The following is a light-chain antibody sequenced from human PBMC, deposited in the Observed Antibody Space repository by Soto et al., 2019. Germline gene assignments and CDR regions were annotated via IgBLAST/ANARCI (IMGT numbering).Light chain of an antibody. V-gene: IGLV1-47*02. CDR2: SNI. CDR1: SSNIGGHY. CDR3: ASWDASLSVVV. Sequence: QSVLTQPPSASGTPGQRVTISCSGSSSNIGGHYVYWYQQLPGTAPKLLIYSNIQRPSGVPDRFSGSKSGTSASLAISGLRSEDEAHYYCASWDASLSVVVLGGGTKLTVL. J-gene: IGLJ2*01.